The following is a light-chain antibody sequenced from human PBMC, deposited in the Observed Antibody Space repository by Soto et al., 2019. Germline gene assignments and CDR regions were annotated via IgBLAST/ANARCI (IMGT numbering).Light chain of an antibody. CDR2: WAS. CDR1: QSVLYSSNNKNY. J-gene: IGKJ1*01. V-gene: IGKV4-1*01. Sequence: DIVMTQSPDSLPVSLGERATINCKSSQSVLYSSNNKNYLAWFQQKSGQPPKLLIYWASTRESGVPDRFSGSGSGTDFTLTISSLQAEDVAVYYCQQYDNTPRTFGQGTKVEIK. CDR3: QQYDNTPRT.